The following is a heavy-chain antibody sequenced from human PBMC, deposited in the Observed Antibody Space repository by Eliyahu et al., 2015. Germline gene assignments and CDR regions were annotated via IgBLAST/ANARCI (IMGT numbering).Heavy chain of an antibody. CDR1: GFTFSSYW. Sequence: EVQLVESGXGLVQPGGSLRLSCAASGFTFSSYWMNWVRQAPGKGLEWVANIKQXGSENYYVDSVKGRFTISRDNAKNSLYLQMNSLRAEDTAVYYCARDTKYYGMDVWGQGTTVTVSS. CDR3: ARDTKYYGMDV. D-gene: IGHD3-3*01. J-gene: IGHJ6*02. V-gene: IGHV3-7*01. CDR2: IKQXGSEN.